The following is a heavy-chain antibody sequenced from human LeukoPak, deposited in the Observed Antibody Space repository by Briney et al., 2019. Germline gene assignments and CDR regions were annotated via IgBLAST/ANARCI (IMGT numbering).Heavy chain of an antibody. V-gene: IGHV4-59*01. J-gene: IGHJ6*03. CDR1: GGSISSYY. D-gene: IGHD5-18*01. CDR3: ARGRGYSYGQAPYYYYMDV. CDR2: IYYSGST. Sequence: SETLSLTCTVSGGSISSYYWSWIRQPPGKGLEWIGYIYYSGSTNYNPSLKSRVTISVDTSKNQFSLKLSSVTAADTAVFYCARGRGYSYGQAPYYYYMDVWGKGTTVTVSS.